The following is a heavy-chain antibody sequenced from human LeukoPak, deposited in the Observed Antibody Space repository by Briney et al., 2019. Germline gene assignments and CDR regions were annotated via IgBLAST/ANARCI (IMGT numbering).Heavy chain of an antibody. D-gene: IGHD3-3*01. CDR3: ARIRVRITIFGVVIEHFDY. Sequence: SETLSLTCTVSGGSISSGSYYWSWIRQPAGKGLEWIGRIYTSGSANYNPSLKSRVTISVDTSKNQFSLKLSSVTAADTAVYYCARIRVRITIFGVVIEHFDYWGQGTLVTVSS. CDR1: GGSISSGSYY. CDR2: IYTSGSA. J-gene: IGHJ4*02. V-gene: IGHV4-61*02.